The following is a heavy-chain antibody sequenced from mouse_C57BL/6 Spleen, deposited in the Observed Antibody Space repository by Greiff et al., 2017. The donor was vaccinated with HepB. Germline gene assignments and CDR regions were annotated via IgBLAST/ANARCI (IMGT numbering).Heavy chain of an antibody. J-gene: IGHJ1*03. CDR3: ARLGLYFDV. D-gene: IGHD4-1*01. CDR1: GFTFSSYG. CDR2: ISSGGSYT. V-gene: IGHV5-6*01. Sequence: VQLKESGGDLVKPGGSLKLSCAASGFTFSSYGMSWVRQTPDKRLEWVATISSGGSYTYYPDSVKGRFTISRDNAKNTLYLQMSSLKSEDTAMYYCARLGLYFDVWGTGTTVTVSS.